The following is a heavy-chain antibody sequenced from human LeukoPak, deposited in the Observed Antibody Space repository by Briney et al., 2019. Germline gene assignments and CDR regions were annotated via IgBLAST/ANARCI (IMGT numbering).Heavy chain of an antibody. Sequence: GGSLRLYCAAAGFTFSSYAMHWVRQAPGKGLEWVAVISYDGSNKYYADSVRGRSTISRDNSKNTLYLQMNSLRAEDTAVYYCAKGYKWEPFDYWGQGTLVTVSS. CDR2: ISYDGSNK. J-gene: IGHJ4*02. CDR1: GFTFSSYA. D-gene: IGHD1-26*01. CDR3: AKGYKWEPFDY. V-gene: IGHV3-30-3*01.